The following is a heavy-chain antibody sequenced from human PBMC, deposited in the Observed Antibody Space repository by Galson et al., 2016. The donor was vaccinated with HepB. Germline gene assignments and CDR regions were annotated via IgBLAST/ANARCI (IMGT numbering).Heavy chain of an antibody. D-gene: IGHD2-15*01. Sequence: YISGSSGPIHYTDSVKGRFTISRDNARNSLYLQMNSLRAEDTAVYYCATIPEYCSGGACYSLDYWGQGTLVTVS. CDR3: ATIPEYCSGGACYSLDY. J-gene: IGHJ4*02. V-gene: IGHV3-48*01. CDR2: ISGSSGPI.